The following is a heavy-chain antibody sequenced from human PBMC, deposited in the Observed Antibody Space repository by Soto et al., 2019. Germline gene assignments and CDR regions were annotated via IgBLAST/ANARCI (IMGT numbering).Heavy chain of an antibody. CDR1: GGSISSYY. V-gene: IGHV4-59*01. Sequence: SETLSLTCTVSGGSISSYYWSWIRQPPGRGLEWIGYIYNSGNTNYNPSLKSRVTISVDTSKNQFSLKLSSLTAADTAVYYCARDYYDSSGYWYFQHWGQGTLVT. CDR2: IYNSGNT. D-gene: IGHD3-22*01. J-gene: IGHJ1*01. CDR3: ARDYYDSSGYWYFQH.